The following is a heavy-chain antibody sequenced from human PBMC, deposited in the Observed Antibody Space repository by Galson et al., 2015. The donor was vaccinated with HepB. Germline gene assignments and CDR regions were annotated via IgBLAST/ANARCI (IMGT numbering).Heavy chain of an antibody. CDR2: INRDGTTT. Sequence: SLRLSCAASGFPFSTYWMHWVRQAPGKGLVWVSRINRDGTTTSYADSVKGRFTISRDNAKNTLYLQMNSLRVEDTAVYYCVRGFSSGQYWGQGALVTVSS. D-gene: IGHD6-19*01. CDR1: GFPFSTYW. V-gene: IGHV3-74*01. J-gene: IGHJ4*02. CDR3: VRGFSSGQY.